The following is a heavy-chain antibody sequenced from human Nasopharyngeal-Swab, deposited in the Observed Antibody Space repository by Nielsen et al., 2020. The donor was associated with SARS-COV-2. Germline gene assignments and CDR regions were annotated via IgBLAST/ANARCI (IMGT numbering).Heavy chain of an antibody. CDR3: VRGWYNWNLGDY. J-gene: IGHJ4*02. Sequence: ASVKVSCKASGYTFTGYYMHWVRQAPGQGLEWMGRINPNSGGTNYAQKFQGRVTMTRDTSISTAYMELSRLRSDDTAVYYCVRGWYNWNLGDYWGQGTLVTVSS. D-gene: IGHD1-20*01. CDR2: INPNSGGT. V-gene: IGHV1-2*06. CDR1: GYTFTGYY.